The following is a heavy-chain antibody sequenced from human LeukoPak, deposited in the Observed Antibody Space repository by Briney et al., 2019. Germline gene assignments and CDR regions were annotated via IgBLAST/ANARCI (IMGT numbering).Heavy chain of an antibody. V-gene: IGHV1-18*01. CDR2: ISAYNGHT. CDR1: GYNFTSYG. CDR3: ARDSPRPEWLQEYYFDS. D-gene: IGHD5-12*01. Sequence: ASVKVSCKASGYNFTSYGISWVRQAPGQGLEWMGWISAYNGHTNYGQTFQDRIAITADTSTTTAFMELRSLRSDDTAMYFCARDSPRPEWLQEYYFDSWGQGTLVTVSS. J-gene: IGHJ4*02.